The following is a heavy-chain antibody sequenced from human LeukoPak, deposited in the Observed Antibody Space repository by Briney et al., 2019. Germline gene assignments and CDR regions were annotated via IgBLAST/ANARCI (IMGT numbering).Heavy chain of an antibody. CDR3: ARRSGGDCSSTSCYGGYFDF. Sequence: SETLSLTCTVSGGSFSIGYWSWIRQPPGKGLEWIAYIYYTGSTNYNPSLESRVTISVDTSKSQFSLNLSSVTAADTAVYFCARRSGGDCSSTSCYGGYFDFWGQGTLVTVSS. CDR2: IYYTGST. J-gene: IGHJ4*02. CDR1: GGSFSIGY. V-gene: IGHV4-59*08. D-gene: IGHD2-2*01.